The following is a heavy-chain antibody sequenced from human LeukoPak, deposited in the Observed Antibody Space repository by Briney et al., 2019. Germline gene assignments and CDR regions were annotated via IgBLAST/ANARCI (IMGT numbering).Heavy chain of an antibody. Sequence: SETLSLTCAVSGGSISSSNWWSWIRQPPGKGLEWIGEIYHSGSTNYNPSLKSRVTISVDTSKNQFSLELSSVTAADTAVYYCARGTGCSGGSCYSDYYYYMDVWGKGTTVTVSS. CDR2: IYHSGST. CDR1: GGSISSSNW. J-gene: IGHJ6*03. D-gene: IGHD2-15*01. V-gene: IGHV4-4*02. CDR3: ARGTGCSGGSCYSDYYYYMDV.